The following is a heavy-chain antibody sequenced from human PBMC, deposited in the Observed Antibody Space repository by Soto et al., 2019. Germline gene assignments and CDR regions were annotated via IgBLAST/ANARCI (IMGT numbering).Heavy chain of an antibody. CDR3: ASGGGYDFCSGYYDYFDY. CDR1: GFTFSSYG. Sequence: HPGGSLRLSCAAAGFTFSSYGMSWVRQAPGKGLEWVANIKQDGSEKYYVDSVKGRFTISRDNAKNSLYLQMNSLRAEDTAVYYCASGGGYDFCSGYYDYFDYWGQGTLVTGSS. CDR2: IKQDGSEK. V-gene: IGHV3-7*01. D-gene: IGHD3-3*01. J-gene: IGHJ4*02.